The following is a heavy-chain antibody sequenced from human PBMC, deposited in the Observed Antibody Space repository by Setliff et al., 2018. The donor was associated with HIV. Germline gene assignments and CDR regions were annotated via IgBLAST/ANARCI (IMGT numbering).Heavy chain of an antibody. V-gene: IGHV1-46*03. D-gene: IGHD4-17*01. CDR2: INSSGDST. Sequence: ASVKVSCKASGYTFISYYIHWVRQAPGQGLEWMGIINSSGDSTSYAQKFQGRVTMTRDTSTSTAYMELSSLTYEDTAIYYCASGFRATVPDYWGQGTLVTVS. CDR3: ASGFRATVPDY. J-gene: IGHJ4*02. CDR1: GYTFISYY.